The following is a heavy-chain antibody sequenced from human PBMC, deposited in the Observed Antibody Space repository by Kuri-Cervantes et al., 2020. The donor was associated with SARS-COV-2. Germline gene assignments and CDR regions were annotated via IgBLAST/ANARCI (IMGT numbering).Heavy chain of an antibody. CDR3: AREYYYDSSGYYYTRYYYYYGMDA. CDR2: INHSGST. J-gene: IGHJ6*02. Sequence: SQTLSLTCAVYGGSFSGYYWSWIRQPPGKGLEWIGEINHSGSTNYNPSLKIRVTISVDTSKNQFSPKLSSVTAADTAVYYCAREYYYDSSGYYYTRYYYYYGMDAWGQGTTVTVSS. CDR1: GGSFSGYY. D-gene: IGHD3-22*01. V-gene: IGHV4-34*01.